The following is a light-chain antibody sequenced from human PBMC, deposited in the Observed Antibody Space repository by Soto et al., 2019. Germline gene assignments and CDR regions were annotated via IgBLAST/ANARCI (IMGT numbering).Light chain of an antibody. J-gene: IGLJ1*01. CDR2: ENN. CDR1: SSNIGNNY. CDR3: RTWDSSLSAGV. V-gene: IGLV1-51*01. Sequence: QSALTQPPSVSAAPGQKVTISCSGSSSNIGNNYVSWYQQLPGTAPKLLIYENNKRPSGIPDRFSGSKFGTSATLGITGLQAGDEAEFYCRTWDSSLSAGVFGTGTKVTVL.